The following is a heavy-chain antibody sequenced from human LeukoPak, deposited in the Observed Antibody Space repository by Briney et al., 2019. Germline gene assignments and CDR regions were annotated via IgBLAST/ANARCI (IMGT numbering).Heavy chain of an antibody. D-gene: IGHD6-13*01. J-gene: IGHJ4*02. CDR3: AKDKAAAGRGGLDY. Sequence: GGSLRLSCTASGFTFDDYTMHWVRQAPGKGLEWVSLISWDGGSTYYADSVKGRFTISRDNSKNSLYLQMNSLRTEDTALYYCAKDKAAAGRGGLDYWGQGTLVIVSS. CDR1: GFTFDDYT. CDR2: ISWDGGST. V-gene: IGHV3-43*01.